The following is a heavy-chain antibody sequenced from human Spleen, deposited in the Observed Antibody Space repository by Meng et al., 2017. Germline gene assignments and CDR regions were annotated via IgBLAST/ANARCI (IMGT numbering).Heavy chain of an antibody. J-gene: IGHJ4*02. CDR2: IKQDGSEK. Sequence: GESLKISCAASGVTFSGYWMSWVRQAPGKGLEWVVSIKQDGSEKYYVDSVKGRFTIPRDNAKNSLYLQMNSLRAEDTAVYYCARDRFVYCTGGSCYSLDYWGQGTLVTVSS. V-gene: IGHV3-7*01. CDR3: ARDRFVYCTGGSCYSLDY. D-gene: IGHD2-15*01. CDR1: GVTFSGYW.